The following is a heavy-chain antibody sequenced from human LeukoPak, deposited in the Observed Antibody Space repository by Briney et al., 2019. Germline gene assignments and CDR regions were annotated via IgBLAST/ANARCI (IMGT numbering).Heavy chain of an antibody. Sequence: GGSLRLSCVASGFSLSGYWMYWVRQAPGKGLEWVAVISYDGSNKYYADSVKGRFTISRDNSKNTLYLQMNSLRAADTAVYYCARALDSSGYYYQPFDYWGQGTLVTVSS. V-gene: IGHV3-30-3*01. CDR1: GFSLSGYW. J-gene: IGHJ4*02. CDR2: ISYDGSNK. D-gene: IGHD3-22*01. CDR3: ARALDSSGYYYQPFDY.